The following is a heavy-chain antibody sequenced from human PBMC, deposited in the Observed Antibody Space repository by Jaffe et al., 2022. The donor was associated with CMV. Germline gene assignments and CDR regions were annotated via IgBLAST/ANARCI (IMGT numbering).Heavy chain of an antibody. Sequence: QVTLRESGPALLRPTQTLTLTCTISGFSLSTSGMSVSWIRQPPGKALEWLARIDWDDDKYYNTSLETRLTISKDTSKNQVVLSMTNLDPVDTATYYCARTSHVDYDHYEEFDYWGQGTLVTVSS. V-gene: IGHV2-70*15. D-gene: IGHD4-17*01. J-gene: IGHJ4*02. CDR3: ARTSHVDYDHYEEFDY. CDR2: IDWDDDK. CDR1: GFSLSTSGMS.